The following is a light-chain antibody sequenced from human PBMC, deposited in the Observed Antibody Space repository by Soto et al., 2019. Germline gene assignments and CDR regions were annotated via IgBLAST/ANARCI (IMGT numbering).Light chain of an antibody. CDR1: QSVSGRY. CDR3: QQYNSWPIT. CDR2: GAS. J-gene: IGKJ5*01. Sequence: EIVLTQSPGTLSLSPGERATLSCRASQSVSGRYLAWYQQKPGQAPRLLIYGASSRATGIPDRFSGSGSGTDFTLTISRLEPEDFAVYYCQQYNSWPITFGQGTRL. V-gene: IGKV3-20*01.